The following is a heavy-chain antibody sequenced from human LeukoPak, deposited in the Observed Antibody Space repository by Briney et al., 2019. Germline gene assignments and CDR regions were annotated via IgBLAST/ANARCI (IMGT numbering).Heavy chain of an antibody. CDR3: ARGVRVVAPPSDYYYYMDV. CDR1: GYTFTSYD. V-gene: IGHV1-8*03. J-gene: IGHJ6*03. Sequence: ASVKVSCKASGYTFTSYDINWVRQAPGQGLEWMGWMNPNSGNTGYAQKFQGRVTLTMNTSISTAYMELSSLRSGDTAVYYWARGVRVVAPPSDYYYYMDVWGKGTTVTVSS. D-gene: IGHD3-22*01. CDR2: MNPNSGNT.